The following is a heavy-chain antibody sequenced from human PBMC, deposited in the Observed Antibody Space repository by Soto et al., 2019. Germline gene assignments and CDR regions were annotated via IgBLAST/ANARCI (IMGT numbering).Heavy chain of an antibody. J-gene: IGHJ6*04. Sequence: ASVKVSCKVSGYTLTELSMHWVRQAPGKGLEWMGGFDPEDGETIYAQKFQGRVTMTEDTSTDTAYMELSSLRSEDTAVYYCETSGEKLVGCGGFTGLGFSSRGKGTRVTVSS. CDR2: FDPEDGET. V-gene: IGHV1-24*01. CDR3: ETSGEKLVGCGGFTGLGFSS. CDR1: GYTLTELS. D-gene: IGHD3-16*01.